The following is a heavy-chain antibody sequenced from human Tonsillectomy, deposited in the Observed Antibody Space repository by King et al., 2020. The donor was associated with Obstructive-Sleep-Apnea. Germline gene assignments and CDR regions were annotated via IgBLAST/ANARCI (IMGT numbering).Heavy chain of an antibody. CDR3: AKYPRAEFYYSGMDV. V-gene: IGHV3-23*04. J-gene: IGHJ6*02. CDR2: ISGSGDST. Sequence: VQLVESGGGLVQPGGSLRLSCATSRFIFSSYAMSWVRQAPGKGLEWGSLISGSGDSTNYADSVKGRFTISRDNSKNTLYLQMNSLRAEDTAVYYCAKYPRAEFYYSGMDVWGQGTTVSVSS. CDR1: RFIFSSYA. D-gene: IGHD1-14*01.